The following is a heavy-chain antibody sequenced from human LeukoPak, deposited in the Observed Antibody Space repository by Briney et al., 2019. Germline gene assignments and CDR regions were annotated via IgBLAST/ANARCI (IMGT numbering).Heavy chain of an antibody. Sequence: SETLSLTCAVSGGSIGSIEWFSWVRQTPGKGLEWIGECHQTGSTNYNPSLKSRVTISVDKSKNQFSLDFNSVTAADTAIYYCATNGYYCIDVWGKGTTVTVSS. CDR1: GGSIGSIEW. V-gene: IGHV4-4*02. CDR2: CHQTGST. J-gene: IGHJ6*03. CDR3: ATNGYYCIDV. D-gene: IGHD2-8*01.